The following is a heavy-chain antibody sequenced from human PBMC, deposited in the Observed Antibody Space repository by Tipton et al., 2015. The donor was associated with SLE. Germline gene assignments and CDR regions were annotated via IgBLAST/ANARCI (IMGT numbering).Heavy chain of an antibody. CDR2: IYSGGNT. Sequence: SLRLSCAASGFPVDSNYMGWVRQAPGKGLEGVAIIYSGGNTWYADSVKGRFTISRDKSKNTVYLQMNSLRAEDTAKYYCAREPFGDSSSCFWGQGTLVTVSS. V-gene: IGHV3-66*01. D-gene: IGHD6-6*01. CDR1: GFPVDSNY. J-gene: IGHJ4*02. CDR3: AREPFGDSSSCF.